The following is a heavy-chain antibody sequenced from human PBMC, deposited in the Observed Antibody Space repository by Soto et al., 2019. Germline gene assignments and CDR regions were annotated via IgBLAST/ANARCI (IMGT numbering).Heavy chain of an antibody. Sequence: QVQLVQSGAEVKKPGASVKVSCKASGYTFTGYYMHWVRQAPGQGLEWMGWINPHSGGTNYAQKFQGRGNMPRDTSISTADMELSRLRSDDTAVYYCARGVRGGYYFDYWGQGTLVTVSS. V-gene: IGHV1-2*02. CDR3: ARGVRGGYYFDY. CDR2: INPHSGGT. CDR1: GYTFTGYY. J-gene: IGHJ4*02. D-gene: IGHD2-8*01.